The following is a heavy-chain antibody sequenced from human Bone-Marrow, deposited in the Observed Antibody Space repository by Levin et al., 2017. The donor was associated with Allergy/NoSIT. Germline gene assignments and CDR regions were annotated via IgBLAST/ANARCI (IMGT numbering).Heavy chain of an antibody. CDR2: INPSGGST. CDR1: GYTFTSYY. CDR3: ASGSKVRTYYYDSSGYYFDY. D-gene: IGHD3-22*01. Sequence: ASVKVSCKASGYTFTSYYMHWVRQAPGQGLEWMGIINPSGGSTSYAQKFQGRVTMTRDTSTSTVYMELSSLRSEDTAVYYCASGSKVRTYYYDSSGYYFDYWGQGTLVTVSS. V-gene: IGHV1-46*01. J-gene: IGHJ4*02.